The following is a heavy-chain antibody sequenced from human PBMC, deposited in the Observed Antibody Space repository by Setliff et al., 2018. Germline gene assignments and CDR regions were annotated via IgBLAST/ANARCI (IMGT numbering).Heavy chain of an antibody. CDR3: AGGDFYYYFYMDV. CDR2: IISMFGTT. CDR1: GGTFSTYA. Sequence: ASVKVSCKASGGTFSTYAISWVRQAPGQGLEWMGGIISMFGTTNYAQKFQGRVTLITDKSTSTAYMELSSLRSEDTAIYYCAGGDFYYYFYMDVWGKGTTVTVSS. V-gene: IGHV1-69*05. J-gene: IGHJ6*03.